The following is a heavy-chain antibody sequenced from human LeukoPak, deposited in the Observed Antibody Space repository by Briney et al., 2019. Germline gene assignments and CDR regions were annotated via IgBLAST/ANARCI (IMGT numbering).Heavy chain of an antibody. CDR3: ARRPRFLESVRQGSYFDY. CDR2: ISHGGST. V-gene: IGHV4-34*01. J-gene: IGHJ4*02. Sequence: SETLSLTCAVYGGSFSGYYWSWIRQPPGKGLEWIGEISHGGSTNYNPSLKSRVTISVDTSKNQFSLKLRSVTAADTAVYYCARRPRFLESVRQGSYFDYWGQGTLVTVSS. D-gene: IGHD3-3*01. CDR1: GGSFSGYY.